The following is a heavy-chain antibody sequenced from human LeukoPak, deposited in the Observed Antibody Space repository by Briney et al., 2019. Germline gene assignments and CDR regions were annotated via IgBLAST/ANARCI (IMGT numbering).Heavy chain of an antibody. Sequence: SGGSLRLSCAASGFTFDDYAMHWVRQAPGKGLEWVSGISWNSGSIGYADSVKGRFTISRDNAKNSLYLQMNSLRAEDTALYYCAPFGLYDSSGYSNFDYWGQGTLVTVSS. V-gene: IGHV3-9*01. CDR3: APFGLYDSSGYSNFDY. CDR2: ISWNSGSI. D-gene: IGHD3-22*01. J-gene: IGHJ4*02. CDR1: GFTFDDYA.